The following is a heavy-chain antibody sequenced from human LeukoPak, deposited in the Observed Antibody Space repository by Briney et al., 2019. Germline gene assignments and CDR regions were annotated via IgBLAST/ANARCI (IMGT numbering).Heavy chain of an antibody. CDR2: ISYDGSNK. D-gene: IGHD5-18*01. CDR1: GFTFSNYA. CDR3: AKDHHSYGYPYYFDY. Sequence: GRSLRLSCAASGFTFSNYAIHWVRQAPGKGLEWVAVISYDGSNKYYADSVKGRFTISRDNAKNTLYLQMNSLRAEDTAVYYCAKDHHSYGYPYYFDYWGQGTLVTVSS. J-gene: IGHJ4*02. V-gene: IGHV3-30-3*01.